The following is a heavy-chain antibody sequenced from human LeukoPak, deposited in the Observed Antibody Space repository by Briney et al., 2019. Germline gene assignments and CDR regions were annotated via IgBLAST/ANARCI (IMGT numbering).Heavy chain of an antibody. D-gene: IGHD2-8*01. J-gene: IGHJ3*02. Sequence: GRSLRLSCAAAGFTFSSYAMSWVRQAPGKGLEWVSAISGRGGRTYYADSVKGRFTISRENSKNTLYLQMNSLRAEDTAVYFCAKELPLMIPGAFDIWGQGTKVTVSS. V-gene: IGHV3-23*01. CDR1: GFTFSSYA. CDR2: ISGRGGRT. CDR3: AKELPLMIPGAFDI.